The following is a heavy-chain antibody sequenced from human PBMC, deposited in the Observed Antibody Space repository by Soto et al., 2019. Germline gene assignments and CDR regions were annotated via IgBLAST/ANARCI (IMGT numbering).Heavy chain of an antibody. CDR3: AKDPSTGSSDL. V-gene: IGHV3-23*01. CDR2: IGREGVST. J-gene: IGHJ5*02. D-gene: IGHD3-9*01. Sequence: EVQLLESGGDLVQPGGSLRLSCAASGFIFDSFAMNWVRQAPGTGLEWVSTIGREGVSTHYSESLKGRFSIYRDNSKKTLYLKINSLRAEDTAVYYCAKDPSTGSSDLWGLGTLVTVSS. CDR1: GFIFDSFA.